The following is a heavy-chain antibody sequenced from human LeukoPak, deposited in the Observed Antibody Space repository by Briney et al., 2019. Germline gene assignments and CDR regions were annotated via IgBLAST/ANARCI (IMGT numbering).Heavy chain of an antibody. CDR2: IYYSGST. J-gene: IGHJ4*02. V-gene: IGHV4-59*01. CDR3: ASSTYDYVWGSYRYPDY. D-gene: IGHD3-16*02. CDR1: GGSISSYY. Sequence: PSETLSLTCTVSGGSISSYYWSWIRQPPGKGLEWIGYIYYSGSTNYNPSLKSRVTISVDTSKNQFSLKLSSVTAADTAVYYCASSTYDYVWGSYRYPDYWGQGTLVTVSS.